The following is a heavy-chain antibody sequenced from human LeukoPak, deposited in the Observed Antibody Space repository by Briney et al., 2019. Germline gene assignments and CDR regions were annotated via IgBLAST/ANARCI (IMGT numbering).Heavy chain of an antibody. CDR1: GGSISSYY. D-gene: IGHD6-25*01. J-gene: IGHJ4*02. V-gene: IGHV4-59*01. CDR3: ARELGVIAAAFFDY. CDR2: IYDSGST. Sequence: SETLSLTCTVSGGSISSYYWSWIRQPPGKGLEWIGYIYDSGSTNYNPSLKSRVTISVDTSKNQFSLKVSSVTAADTAVYYCARELGVIAAAFFDYWGQGTLVTVSS.